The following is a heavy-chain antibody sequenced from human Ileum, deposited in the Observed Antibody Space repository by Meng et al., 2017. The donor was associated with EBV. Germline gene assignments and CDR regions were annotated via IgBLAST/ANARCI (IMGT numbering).Heavy chain of an antibody. V-gene: IGHV4-4*02. CDR1: GGSISSDYW. J-gene: IGHJ4*02. CDR2: MYPTGPT. CDR3: VRGGTYYLSY. D-gene: IGHD1-26*01. Sequence: QVPPQESGPVLVNPSGTPSLTCAISGGSISSDYWWSWVRQSPEKGLEWIGEMYPTGPTYYNPSLKGRVSISIDKSKNQLSLKLNSVTAADTAVYYCVRGGTYYLSYWGQGSLVTVSS.